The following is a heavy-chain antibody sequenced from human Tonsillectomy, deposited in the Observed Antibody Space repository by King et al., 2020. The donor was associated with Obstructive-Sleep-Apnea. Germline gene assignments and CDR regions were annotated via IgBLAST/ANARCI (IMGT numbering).Heavy chain of an antibody. CDR1: GGSVRSGSYY. CDR2: IYYSGST. CDR3: ARTRLGDSSGYYYEWFDP. J-gene: IGHJ5*02. Sequence: QLQESGPGLVKPSETLSLTCTVSGGSVRSGSYYWCWIRQPPGKGVAWNWSIYYSGSTTNNPSLKSRVTTSVDTSQNQFSLKLSAVPAADTAVYYWARTRLGDSSGYYYEWFDPWGQGTLVTVSS. D-gene: IGHD3-22*01. V-gene: IGHV4-61*01.